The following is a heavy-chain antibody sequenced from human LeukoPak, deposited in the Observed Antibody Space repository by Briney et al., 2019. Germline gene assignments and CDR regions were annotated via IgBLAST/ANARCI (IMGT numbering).Heavy chain of an antibody. D-gene: IGHD5/OR15-5a*01. CDR2: IKQDGSEK. CDR3: ASSVGGFFDY. J-gene: IGHJ4*02. CDR1: AFTFSRYG. Sequence: GGSLRLSCAASAFTFSRYGMHWVRQAPGKGLEWVANIKQDGSEKYYVDSVRGRFTLSRDNAKNSLYLQMDSLRAEDTAVYYCASSVGGFFDYWGQGNLVTVSS. V-gene: IGHV3-7*01.